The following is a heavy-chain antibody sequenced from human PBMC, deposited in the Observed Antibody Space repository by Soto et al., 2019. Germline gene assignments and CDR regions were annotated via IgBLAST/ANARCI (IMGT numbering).Heavy chain of an antibody. CDR1: GFTFSSYA. V-gene: IGHV3-30*04. J-gene: IGHJ4*02. CDR2: ISYDGSNK. D-gene: IGHD3-9*01. Sequence: GGSLRLSCAASGFTFSSYAMHWVRQAPGKGLEWVAVISYDGSNKYYADSVKGRFTISRDNSKNTLYLQMNSLRAEDTAVYYCARDRLTQSTGGNLDYWGQGTLVTVSS. CDR3: ARDRLTQSTGGNLDY.